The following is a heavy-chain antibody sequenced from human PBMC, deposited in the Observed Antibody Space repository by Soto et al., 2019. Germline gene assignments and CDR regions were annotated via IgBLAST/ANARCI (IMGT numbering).Heavy chain of an antibody. J-gene: IGHJ4*01. CDR3: ARDFRPPYGVRYFDY. V-gene: IGHV3-15*07. D-gene: IGHD4-17*01. CDR2: IKSKTDGGTT. Sequence: GGSLRLSCEASGFTFRNYKMNWVRQAPGKGLEWVGRIKSKTDGGTTDYAAPVKGRFTISRHNSKNTLYLLMNSLRAEDTAVYYCARDFRPPYGVRYFDYWGHGTLVTVSS. CDR1: GFTFRNYK.